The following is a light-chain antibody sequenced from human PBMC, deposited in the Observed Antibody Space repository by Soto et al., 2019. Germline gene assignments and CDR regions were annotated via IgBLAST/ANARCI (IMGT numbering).Light chain of an antibody. Sequence: ETVLTQSPGTLSLYTGQRATVSCRASQSVSSRYLAWYQQKLGQAPRLLVYGASTRATGIPARFSGSGSGTDVTLTISSLEPEDCAGYYCQQRSNWPPYTFGQGTKLEIK. CDR2: GAS. CDR3: QQRSNWPPYT. CDR1: QSVSSRY. J-gene: IGKJ2*01. V-gene: IGKV3D-20*02.